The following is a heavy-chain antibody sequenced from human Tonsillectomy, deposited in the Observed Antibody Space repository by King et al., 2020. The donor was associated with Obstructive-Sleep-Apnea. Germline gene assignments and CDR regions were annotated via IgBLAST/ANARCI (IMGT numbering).Heavy chain of an antibody. CDR2: SSGSGGRT. CDR3: ARDSYYYDSSGYYFFAFDI. CDR1: GFTFSSYA. V-gene: IGHV3-23*04. D-gene: IGHD3-22*01. J-gene: IGHJ3*02. Sequence: VQLVESGGGLVQPGGSLRLSCAASGFTFSSYAMSWVRQAPGKGLEWVSASSGSGGRTYFADSVEGRLTNSRDNSKNTLYLQMNSLKAEDTAVYYCARDSYYYDSSGYYFFAFDIWGQGTMVTVSS.